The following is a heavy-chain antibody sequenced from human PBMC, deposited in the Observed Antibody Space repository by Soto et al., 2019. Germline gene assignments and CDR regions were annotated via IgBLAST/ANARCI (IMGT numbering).Heavy chain of an antibody. CDR2: IYSNGDT. Sequence: SETLSLTCSVSSDSMNSGGYYWSWIRQHPXKGLEWIGYIYSNGDTYYNPSLKSRVTISVDTSKNQFSLNLTSVTAADTAVYYCARRGGSSSGYYYYAMDVWGQGTTVTVSS. D-gene: IGHD6-6*01. CDR3: ARRGGSSSGYYYYAMDV. J-gene: IGHJ6*02. CDR1: SDSMNSGGYY. V-gene: IGHV4-31*03.